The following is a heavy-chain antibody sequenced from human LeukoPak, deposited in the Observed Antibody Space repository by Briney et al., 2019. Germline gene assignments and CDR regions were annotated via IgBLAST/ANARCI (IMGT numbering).Heavy chain of an antibody. Sequence: GGSLRLSCAASGFTFSSYWMSWVRQAPGKGLEWVANMKQDGSEKYYVDSVKGRFTISRDNAKNSLYLQMNSLRAEDTAVYYCARREILLWFGELRGGFDYWGQGTLVTVSS. V-gene: IGHV3-7*01. J-gene: IGHJ4*02. CDR1: GFTFSSYW. CDR2: MKQDGSEK. CDR3: ARREILLWFGELRGGFDY. D-gene: IGHD3-10*01.